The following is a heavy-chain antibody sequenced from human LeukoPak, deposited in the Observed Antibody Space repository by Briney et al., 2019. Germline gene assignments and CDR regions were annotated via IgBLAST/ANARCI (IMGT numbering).Heavy chain of an antibody. CDR2: ISSSSSYI. CDR3: ARFSSPRDSSGPNGDY. J-gene: IGHJ4*02. V-gene: IGHV3-21*01. Sequence: GGSLRLSCAASGFTFSSYSMNWVRQAPGKGLEWVSSISSSSSYIYYADSVKGRFTISRDNAKNSLYLQMNSLRAEDTAVYYCARFSSPRDSSGPNGDYWGQGTLVTVSS. D-gene: IGHD3-22*01. CDR1: GFTFSSYS.